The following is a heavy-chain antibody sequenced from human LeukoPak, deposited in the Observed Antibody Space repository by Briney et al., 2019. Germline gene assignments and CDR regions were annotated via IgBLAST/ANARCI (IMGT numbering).Heavy chain of an antibody. CDR2: IYYSGST. J-gene: IGHJ4*02. CDR1: GGSISSYY. V-gene: IGHV4-59*01. D-gene: IGHD2-21*01. CDR3: AGDHPPSLWS. Sequence: SQTLSLTCTVSGGSISSYYWSWIRQPPGKGLEWIGYIYYSGSTNYNPSLKSRVTISVDTSKNQFSLKLSSVTAADTAVYYCAGDHPPSLWSGGQGTLVTVSS.